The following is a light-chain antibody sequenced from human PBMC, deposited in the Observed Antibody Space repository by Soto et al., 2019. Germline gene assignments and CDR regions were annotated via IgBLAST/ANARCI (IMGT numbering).Light chain of an antibody. Sequence: QSALTQPASVSGSPGQSITISCTGTSSDVGGYNYVSWSQQHPGKAPKLMIYDVSNRPSGVSNRLSGSKSGNTASLTISGLQAEDEADYYCSSYTSSSTLVVFGTGTKLTVL. CDR3: SSYTSSSTLVV. J-gene: IGLJ1*01. V-gene: IGLV2-14*01. CDR1: SSDVGGYNY. CDR2: DVS.